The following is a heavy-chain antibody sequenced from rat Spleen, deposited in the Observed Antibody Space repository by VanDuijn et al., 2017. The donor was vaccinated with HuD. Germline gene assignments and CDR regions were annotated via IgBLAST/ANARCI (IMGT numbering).Heavy chain of an antibody. CDR1: GFSLTSYG. Sequence: QVQLKESGPGLVQPSQTLSLTCTVSGFSLTSYGVSWVRQPPGKGLEWMGVIWGNGDTNYNSALKSRLSISRDTSKSQVFLKMNSLQTDDTAIYFCTRLTYWGQGVMVTVSS. J-gene: IGHJ2*01. CDR3: TRLTY. CDR2: IWGNGDT. V-gene: IGHV2-13*01.